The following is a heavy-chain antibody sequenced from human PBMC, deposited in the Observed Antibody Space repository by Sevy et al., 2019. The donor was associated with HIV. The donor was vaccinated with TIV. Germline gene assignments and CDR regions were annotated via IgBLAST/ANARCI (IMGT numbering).Heavy chain of an antibody. D-gene: IGHD6-13*01. V-gene: IGHV3-21*01. CDR1: GFSFSSYS. J-gene: IGHJ4*02. Sequence: GGSLRLSCAASGFSFSSYSVSWVRQAPGKGLERVASIGSSNSYIYYADSVKGRFTISRDNAKNSLFLHMNTLRAEDTAVYYCARSYSSSWYILYYFEYWGQGTPVTVSS. CDR2: IGSSNSYI. CDR3: ARSYSSSWYILYYFEY.